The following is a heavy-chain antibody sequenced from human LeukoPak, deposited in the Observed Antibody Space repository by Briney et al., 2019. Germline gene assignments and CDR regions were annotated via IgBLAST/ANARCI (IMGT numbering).Heavy chain of an antibody. D-gene: IGHD3-22*01. V-gene: IGHV4-59*01. CDR2: IYYSGST. CDR1: GGSITSYY. Sequence: PSETLSLTCTVSGGSITSYYWSWIRQPPGKGLEWIGSIYYSGSTNYSPSLKSRVTISIDTSKNQFSLKLTSVTAADTAVYYCAGGFADSSGYLLSYFDYWGQGTLVTVSS. CDR3: AGGFADSSGYLLSYFDY. J-gene: IGHJ4*02.